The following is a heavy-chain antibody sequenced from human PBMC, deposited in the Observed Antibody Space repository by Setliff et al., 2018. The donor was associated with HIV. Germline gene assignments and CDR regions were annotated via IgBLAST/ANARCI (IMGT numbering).Heavy chain of an antibody. J-gene: IGHJ2*01. CDR3: ARAGGGCRWRHLSYGYFDL. Sequence: KASETLSLTCPVSGGSFSDYYRSWIRQPPGKGLEWIGYIYYSGSTNYNPSLKSRVTISVDTSKNQLSLKLSSVTAADTAVYYCARAGGGCRWRHLSYGYFDLWGRGTLVTVSS. D-gene: IGHD3-16*01. CDR1: GGSFSDYY. CDR2: IYYSGST. V-gene: IGHV4-59*01.